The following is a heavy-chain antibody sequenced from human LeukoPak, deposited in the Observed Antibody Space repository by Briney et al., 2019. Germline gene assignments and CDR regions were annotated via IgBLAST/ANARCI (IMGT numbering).Heavy chain of an antibody. J-gene: IGHJ4*02. CDR1: GFTFSSYA. Sequence: GGSLRLSCAASGFTFSSYAMSWVRQAPGKGLEWVSAISGSGGSTYYADSVKGQFTISRDNSKNTLYLQMNSLRAEDTAVYYCAKSPHVLRYFDWLLVIGYFDYWGQGTLVTVSS. CDR3: AKSPHVLRYFDWLLVIGYFDY. CDR2: ISGSGGST. V-gene: IGHV3-23*01. D-gene: IGHD3-9*01.